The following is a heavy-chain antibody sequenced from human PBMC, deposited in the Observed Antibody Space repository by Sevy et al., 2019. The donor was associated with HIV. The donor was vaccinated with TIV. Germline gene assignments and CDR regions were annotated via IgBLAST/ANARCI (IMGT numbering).Heavy chain of an antibody. CDR1: GFIFSGYT. D-gene: IGHD2-2*03. J-gene: IGHJ4*02. V-gene: IGHV3-21*01. Sequence: GGSLRLSCAASGFIFSGYTMNWVRQAPGKGLEWVSSISSGSSFIYYADSLQGRFIISRDNARKSLSLQMNNLRVEETAVYYCARVGLGDCSGTNCSPNDYWGQGTLVTVSS. CDR3: ARVGLGDCSGTNCSPNDY. CDR2: ISSGSSFI.